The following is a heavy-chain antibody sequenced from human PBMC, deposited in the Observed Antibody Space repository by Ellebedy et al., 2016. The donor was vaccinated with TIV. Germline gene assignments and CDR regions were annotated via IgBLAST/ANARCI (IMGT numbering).Heavy chain of an antibody. J-gene: IGHJ4*02. Sequence: MPSETLSLTCSVSSGSITSYYWSWIRQPPGKGLEWIGHMFHSGNSDDNPSLKGRVTMSLDPSKNQFSLRLTSVTAADTAVYYCASFTNSWRHDYWGQGTLVTVSP. V-gene: IGHV4-59*01. CDR1: SGSITSYY. CDR2: MFHSGNS. D-gene: IGHD2-15*01. CDR3: ASFTNSWRHDY.